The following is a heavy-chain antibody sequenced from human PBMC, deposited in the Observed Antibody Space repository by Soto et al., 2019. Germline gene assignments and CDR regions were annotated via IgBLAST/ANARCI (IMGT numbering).Heavy chain of an antibody. CDR2: IWYDGSNK. Sequence: GGSLRLSCAASGFTFSSYGMHWVRQAPGKGLEWVAVIWYDGSNKYYADSVKGRFTISRDNSKNTLYLQMNSLRAEDTAVYYCARDRYSSGWYYFDYWGQGTLVTVSS. D-gene: IGHD6-19*01. CDR1: GFTFSSYG. J-gene: IGHJ4*02. V-gene: IGHV3-33*01. CDR3: ARDRYSSGWYYFDY.